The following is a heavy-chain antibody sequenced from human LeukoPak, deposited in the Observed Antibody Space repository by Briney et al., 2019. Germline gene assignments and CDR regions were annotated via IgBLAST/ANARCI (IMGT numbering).Heavy chain of an antibody. V-gene: IGHV3-23*01. J-gene: IGHJ3*01. D-gene: IGHD4-17*01. CDR2: ISGSGGST. Sequence: GGSLRLSCAASGFTFSGYAMSWVRQAPGKGLEWVSAISGSGGSTYYADSVKGRFTISRDNSKNTLYLQMNSLRAEDTAVHYCAKDYRPYGDYDAFDVWGQGTMVTVSS. CDR3: AKDYRPYGDYDAFDV. CDR1: GFTFSGYA.